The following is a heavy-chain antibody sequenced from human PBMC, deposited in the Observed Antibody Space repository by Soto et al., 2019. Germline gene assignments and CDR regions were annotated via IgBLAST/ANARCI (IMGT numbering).Heavy chain of an antibody. CDR3: ARNGGGLAY. J-gene: IGHJ4*02. D-gene: IGHD2-21*01. Sequence: QVELVESGGGVVQPGRSLRLSCAASGFTFSSYGMHWVRQAPGKGLEWVAAISYDGSNEYYADSVKGRFTISRDNSKNPRYLKRTGRRAEDPASSSCARNGGGLAYWGQGTLSPSPQ. CDR1: GFTFSSYG. V-gene: IGHV3-30*03. CDR2: ISYDGSNE.